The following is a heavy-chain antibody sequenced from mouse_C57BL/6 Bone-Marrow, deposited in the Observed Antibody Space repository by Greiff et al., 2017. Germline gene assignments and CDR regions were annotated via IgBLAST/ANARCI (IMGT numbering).Heavy chain of an antibody. V-gene: IGHV1-80*01. D-gene: IGHD1-1*01. CDR1: GYAFSSYW. Sequence: QLQQSGAELVKPGASVKISCKASGYAFSSYWMNWVKQRPGKGLEWIGQIYPGDGDTNYNGKFKGKATVTAGKSSSTAYMQLSSLTAEDSAVYFCARGGYGSSDWYFDVWGTGTTVTVSS. J-gene: IGHJ1*03. CDR3: ARGGYGSSDWYFDV. CDR2: IYPGDGDT.